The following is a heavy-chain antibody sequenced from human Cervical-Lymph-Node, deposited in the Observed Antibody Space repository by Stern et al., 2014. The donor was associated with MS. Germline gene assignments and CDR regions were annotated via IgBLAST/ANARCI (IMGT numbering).Heavy chain of an antibody. J-gene: IGHJ5*02. CDR1: GD. Sequence: QVQLVESGADVKKPGSSVRVSCKASGDISWLRQAPGQGLEYMGGIIRPLGTAHYTQSFQARLTITADKSTNKTYTTMSSLRYYDTAIYYCATGAGDNWFDPWGQGTLVSVSS. V-gene: IGHV1-69*06. CDR2: IIRPLGTA. CDR3: ATGAGDNWFDP. D-gene: IGHD3-10*01.